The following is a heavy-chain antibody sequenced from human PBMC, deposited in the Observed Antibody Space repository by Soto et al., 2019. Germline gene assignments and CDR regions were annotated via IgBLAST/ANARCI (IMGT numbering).Heavy chain of an antibody. V-gene: IGHV3-53*04. CDR3: AKRGPRFLVWLLQYFDY. CDR1: GFTVSSNY. CDR2: IYSGGST. Sequence: GGSLRLSCAASGFTVSSNYMSWVRQAPGKGLEWVSVIYSGGSTYYADSVKGRFTISRHNSKNTLYLQMNSLRAEDTAVYYCAKRGPRFLVWLLQYFDYWGQGTLVTVSS. D-gene: IGHD3-3*01. J-gene: IGHJ4*02.